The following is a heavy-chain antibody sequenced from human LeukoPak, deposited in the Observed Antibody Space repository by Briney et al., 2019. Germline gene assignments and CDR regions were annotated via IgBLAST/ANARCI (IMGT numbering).Heavy chain of an antibody. CDR1: GFTFSSYW. CDR2: IKQDGSEK. D-gene: IGHD3-3*01. J-gene: IGHJ3*02. V-gene: IGHV3-7*01. CDR3: ARDGRFLEWLLYHNDAFDI. Sequence: GGTLRLSCAASGFTFSSYWMSWVRQAPGKGLEWVANIKQDGSEKYYVDSVKGRFTISRDNAKNSLYLQMNSLRAEDTAVYYCARDGRFLEWLLYHNDAFDIWGQGTMVTVSS.